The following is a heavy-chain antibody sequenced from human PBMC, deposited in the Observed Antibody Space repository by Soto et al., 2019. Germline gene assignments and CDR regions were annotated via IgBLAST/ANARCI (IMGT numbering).Heavy chain of an antibody. D-gene: IGHD2-15*01. CDR2: ITADGGT. V-gene: IGHV3-23*01. Sequence: EVQVLESGGGLVQPGGSLRLSCEGSGLTVSSQAMTWIRQAPGKGPEWVSTITADGGTYYADSVKGRFAMSRDTSESTLYLQMNSLGAEDTAAYYCAPHVSCSGGSCQYDAFAIRGQGTMVTVSS. J-gene: IGHJ3*02. CDR1: GLTVSSQA. CDR3: APHVSCSGGSCQYDAFAI.